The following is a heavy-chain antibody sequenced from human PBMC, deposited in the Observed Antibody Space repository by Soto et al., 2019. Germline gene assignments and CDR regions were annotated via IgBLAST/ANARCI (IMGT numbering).Heavy chain of an antibody. D-gene: IGHD2-15*01. CDR2: ISSSSSTI. CDR3: ASGPCSGGSCYPGDYYYYYMDV. CDR1: GFTFSSYS. V-gene: IGHV3-48*01. Sequence: GGSLRLSCAASGFTFSSYSMNWVRQAPGKGLEWVSYISSSSSTIYYADSVKGRFTISRDNAKNSLYLQMNSLGAEDTAVYYCASGPCSGGSCYPGDYYYYYMDVWGKGTTVTVSS. J-gene: IGHJ6*03.